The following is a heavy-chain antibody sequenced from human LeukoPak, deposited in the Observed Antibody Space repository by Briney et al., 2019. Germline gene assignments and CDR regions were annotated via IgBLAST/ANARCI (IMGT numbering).Heavy chain of an antibody. J-gene: IGHJ4*02. CDR2: INPGDGST. Sequence: ASVKVSCKASGYTFSLYYLHWVRQAPGQGPEWMGMINPGDGSTTYRQKFQGRVTMTRDMSTRTVYMELSGLRFGDTAVYYCARGFTLSGFDYWGQGTLVTVSS. CDR3: ARGFTLSGFDY. V-gene: IGHV1-46*01. D-gene: IGHD3-10*01. CDR1: GYTFSLYY.